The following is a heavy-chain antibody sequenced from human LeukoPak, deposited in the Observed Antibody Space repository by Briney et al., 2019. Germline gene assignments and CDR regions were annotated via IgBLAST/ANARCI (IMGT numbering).Heavy chain of an antibody. Sequence: PGGSLRLSCAAFEFTFRSFAMSWVRQAPGKGLEWVSTIDNSGDNTYYADSVKGRFTMSRDNVKNTLDLQMNTLRVEDTAVYYCAAYSGCGCWGQGTLVTVSS. D-gene: IGHD5-12*01. CDR3: AAYSGCGC. CDR1: EFTFRSFA. J-gene: IGHJ4*02. V-gene: IGHV3-23*01. CDR2: IDNSGDNT.